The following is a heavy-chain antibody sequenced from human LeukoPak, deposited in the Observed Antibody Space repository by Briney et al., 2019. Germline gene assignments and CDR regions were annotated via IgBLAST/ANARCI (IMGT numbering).Heavy chain of an antibody. Sequence: GGSLRLSYAASGFAFSDYSMNWVRQAPGKGLEWVANTRGSGSGMGSGNYYAGSVKGRFTISRDNAKNSLYLQMSSLRAEDTAFYYCARDDNWGFDYWGQGALVTVSS. V-gene: IGHV3-21*05. CDR3: ARDDNWGFDY. CDR2: TRGSGSGM. D-gene: IGHD7-27*01. CDR1: GFAFSDYS. J-gene: IGHJ4*02.